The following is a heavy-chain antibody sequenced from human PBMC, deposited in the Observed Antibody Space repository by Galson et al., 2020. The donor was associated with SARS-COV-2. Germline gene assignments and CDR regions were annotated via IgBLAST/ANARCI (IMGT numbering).Heavy chain of an antibody. CDR2: INPKRVAT. CDR3: VRDPGEGIGLDS. Sequence: ASVKVSCKTSGYMFIDYWIHWVRQAPGQGLEWMGWINPKRVATKSAQNFQGRVTMTMDTSITTVYLELSSLTSDDVAMYYCVRDPGEGIGLDSWGQGTLVTVSS. J-gene: IGHJ5*01. CDR1: GYMFIDYW. D-gene: IGHD3-3*01. V-gene: IGHV1-2*02.